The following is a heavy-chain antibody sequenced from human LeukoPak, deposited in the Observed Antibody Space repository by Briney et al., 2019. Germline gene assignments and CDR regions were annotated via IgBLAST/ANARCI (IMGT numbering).Heavy chain of an antibody. Sequence: PGGSLRLSCAASGFTFSSYAMHWVRQAPGKGLEWVAVISYDGSNKYFADSVKGRFTISRDNSKNTLYLEMNSLRAEDTAVYYCARDGIRRSQQWLVRGIYYFDYWGQGTLVTVSS. CDR1: GFTFSSYA. CDR3: ARDGIRRSQQWLVRGIYYFDY. V-gene: IGHV3-30-3*01. CDR2: ISYDGSNK. D-gene: IGHD6-19*01. J-gene: IGHJ4*02.